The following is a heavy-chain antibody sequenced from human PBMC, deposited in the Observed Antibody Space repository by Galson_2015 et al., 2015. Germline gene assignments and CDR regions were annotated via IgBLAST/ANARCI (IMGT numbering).Heavy chain of an antibody. Sequence: SLRLSCAASGFTVSSNYMSWVRQAPGKGLEWVSVISYDGSNKYYADSVKGRFTISRDNSKNTLYLQMNSLRAEDTAVYYCAKDRQDGYNYGLDYWGQGTLVTVSS. D-gene: IGHD5-24*01. CDR1: GFTVSSNY. CDR2: ISYDGSNK. J-gene: IGHJ4*02. V-gene: IGHV3-30*18. CDR3: AKDRQDGYNYGLDY.